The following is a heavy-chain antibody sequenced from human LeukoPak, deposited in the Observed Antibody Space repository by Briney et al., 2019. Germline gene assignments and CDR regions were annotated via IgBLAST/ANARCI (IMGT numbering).Heavy chain of an antibody. CDR1: GGSISSYY. Sequence: SETLSLTCTVSGGSISSYYWSWIRQPPGKGLEWIGYIYYSGSTNYNPSLKSRVTISVDTSKNQFSLKLSSVTAADTAVYYCARRKLDCSSPGYWGQGTLVTVSS. J-gene: IGHJ4*02. V-gene: IGHV4-59*08. D-gene: IGHD6-13*01. CDR3: ARRKLDCSSPGY. CDR2: IYYSGST.